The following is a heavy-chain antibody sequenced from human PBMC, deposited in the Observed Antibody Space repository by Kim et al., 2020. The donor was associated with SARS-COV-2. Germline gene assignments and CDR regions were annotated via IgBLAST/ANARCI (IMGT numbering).Heavy chain of an antibody. D-gene: IGHD1-1*01. Sequence: ASVKVSCKVSGYTLTELSMHWVRQAPGKGLEWMGGFDPEDGETIYAQKFQGRVTMTEDTSTDTAYMELSSLRSEDTAVYYCATEGRGYYNWDWFDPWGQGTLVTVSS. CDR3: ATEGRGYYNWDWFDP. V-gene: IGHV1-24*01. CDR1: GYTLTELS. J-gene: IGHJ5*02. CDR2: FDPEDGET.